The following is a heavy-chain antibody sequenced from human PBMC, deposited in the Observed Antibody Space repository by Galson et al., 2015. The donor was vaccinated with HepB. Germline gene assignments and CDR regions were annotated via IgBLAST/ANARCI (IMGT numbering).Heavy chain of an antibody. CDR2: ITGEGSVT. CDR3: AKDRDFSSGWVRGNFDI. V-gene: IGHV3-23*01. CDR1: GITFTFYA. J-gene: IGHJ3*02. Sequence: SLRLSCAASGITFTFYAMTWVRQAPGKGLEWVSSITGEGSVTYYADSVKGRFTISRDNSKNTLYLQMNSRRAEDTAVYYCAKDRDFSSGWVRGNFDIWGQGTMVTVSS. D-gene: IGHD6-19*01.